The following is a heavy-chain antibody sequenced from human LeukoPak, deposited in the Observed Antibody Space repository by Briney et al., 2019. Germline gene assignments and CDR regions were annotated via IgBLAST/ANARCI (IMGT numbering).Heavy chain of an antibody. J-gene: IGHJ4*02. CDR3: IIVAGTLDY. Sequence: PSETLSLTCTVSGGSISSSSYYWGWIRQPPGKGLEWIGSIYYSGSTYYNPSLKSRVTISVDTSKNQFSLKLSSVTAADTAVYYCIIVAGTLDYWGQGTLVTVSS. CDR1: GGSISSSSYY. D-gene: IGHD6-19*01. V-gene: IGHV4-39*07. CDR2: IYYSGST.